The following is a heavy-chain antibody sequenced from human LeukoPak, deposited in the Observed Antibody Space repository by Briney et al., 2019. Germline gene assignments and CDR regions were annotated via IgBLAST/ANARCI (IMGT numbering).Heavy chain of an antibody. CDR1: GGSISSGSYY. CDR3: ARVGQWLVRD. CDR2: IYRSGST. D-gene: IGHD6-19*01. Sequence: SETLSLTCTVSGGSISSGSYYWSWIRQPAGKRLEWIGHIYRSGSTNYNPSLKSRVTISVDTSKNQFSLKLSSVTAADTAVYYCARVGQWLVRDWGQGTLVTVSS. V-gene: IGHV4-61*10. J-gene: IGHJ4*02.